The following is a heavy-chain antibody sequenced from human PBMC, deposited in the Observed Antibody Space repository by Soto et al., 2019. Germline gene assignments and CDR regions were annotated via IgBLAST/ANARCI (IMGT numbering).Heavy chain of an antibody. Sequence: GGSLRLSCAASGFTFSSYAMHWVRQAPGKGLEWVAVISYDGSNKYYADSVKGRFTISRDNSKNTLYLQMNSLRAEDTAVYYCARETVTTLYYWGQGTLVTVSS. V-gene: IGHV3-30-3*01. CDR1: GFTFSSYA. CDR2: ISYDGSNK. J-gene: IGHJ4*02. D-gene: IGHD4-17*01. CDR3: ARETVTTLYY.